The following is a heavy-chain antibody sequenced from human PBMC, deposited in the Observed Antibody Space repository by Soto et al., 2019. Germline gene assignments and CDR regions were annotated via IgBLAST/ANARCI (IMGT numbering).Heavy chain of an antibody. CDR1: GITFSRYG. V-gene: IGHV3-30*18. D-gene: IGHD2-21*02. Sequence: QVHLVESGGGVVQPGRSLRLSCEVSGITFSRYGMNWVRQAAGKGLEWVAAISFDGSTKYYADSVKGRFTISRDNSRDRLFLKVKRLRAEDTGVYYCAKDAVTRGVDCPFDRWGQGTLVTVSS. CDR3: AKDAVTRGVDCPFDR. CDR2: ISFDGSTK. J-gene: IGHJ5*02.